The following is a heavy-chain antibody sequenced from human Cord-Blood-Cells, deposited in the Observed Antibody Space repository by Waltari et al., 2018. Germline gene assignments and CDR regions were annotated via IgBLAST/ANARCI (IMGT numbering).Heavy chain of an antibody. CDR3: ARGRGSWYTDY. V-gene: IGHV4-39*01. CDR2: IYYSGST. CDR1: GGSISSSSYY. J-gene: IGHJ4*02. Sequence: QLQLQESGPGLVKPSETLSLTCTVSGGSISSSSYYWGWIRQPPGKGLEWIGSIYYSGSTYYNPSLKSRVTISVDTSKNQFSLKLSSVTAADTAVYYCARGRGSWYTDYWGQGTLVTVSS. D-gene: IGHD6-13*01.